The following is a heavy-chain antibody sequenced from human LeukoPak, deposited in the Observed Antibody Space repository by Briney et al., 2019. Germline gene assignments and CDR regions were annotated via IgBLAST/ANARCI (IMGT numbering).Heavy chain of an antibody. D-gene: IGHD3-9*01. CDR2: IYYSGIT. J-gene: IGHJ5*02. V-gene: IGHV4-39*07. CDR1: GGSISSSSYY. CDR3: ARGLDDIANWFDP. Sequence: SETLSLTCTVSGGSISSSSYYWGWIRQPPGKGLEWFGSIYYSGITHYNPSLQSRDTISVDTSKNQFSLKLSSATAADTAVYYCARGLDDIANWFDPWGQGTLVTVSS.